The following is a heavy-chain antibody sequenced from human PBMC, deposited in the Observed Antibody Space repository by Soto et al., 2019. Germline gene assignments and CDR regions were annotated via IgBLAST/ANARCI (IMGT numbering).Heavy chain of an antibody. CDR2: MSSIGYGGTL. CDR3: TRKADGYGVIFDF. CDR1: GFTFRYYL. D-gene: IGHD5-12*01. J-gene: IGHJ4*02. V-gene: IGHV3-49*02. Sequence: GGSVRLSRSRCGFTFRYYLLTWVRQAPGKGLDGVGFMSSIGYGGTLQYAAHVKSNFTLARDYYNNIPYLQINSRNTEDTALHYCTRKADGYGVIFDFCGEGKLVTVSS.